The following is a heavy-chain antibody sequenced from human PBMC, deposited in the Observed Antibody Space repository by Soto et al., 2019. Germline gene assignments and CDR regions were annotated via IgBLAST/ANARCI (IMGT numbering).Heavy chain of an antibody. Sequence: GESLKISCKGSGYSFTSYWIGWVRQMPGKGLEWMGIIYPGDSDTRYSPSFQGQVTISADKSISTAYLQWSSLKASDTAMYYCVRTPGFSYDRNGYYNDYRGQGTLVTGLL. V-gene: IGHV5-51*01. J-gene: IGHJ4*02. CDR3: VRTPGFSYDRNGYYNDY. D-gene: IGHD3-22*01. CDR1: GYSFTSYW. CDR2: IYPGDSDT.